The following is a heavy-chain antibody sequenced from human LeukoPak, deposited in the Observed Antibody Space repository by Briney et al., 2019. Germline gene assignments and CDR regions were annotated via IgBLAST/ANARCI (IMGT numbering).Heavy chain of an antibody. CDR2: ISGDGVHI. Sequence: GGSLRLSCAASGFTFSNYAMSWVRQAPGRGLEWVSAISGDGVHIYYTDSVKGRFTMSRDNSINTLYLQMNSLRADDTATYYCAKGGADDWGAQWGQGTLVSASS. V-gene: IGHV3-23*01. D-gene: IGHD2-21*02. J-gene: IGHJ1*01. CDR1: GFTFSNYA. CDR3: AKGGADDWGAQ.